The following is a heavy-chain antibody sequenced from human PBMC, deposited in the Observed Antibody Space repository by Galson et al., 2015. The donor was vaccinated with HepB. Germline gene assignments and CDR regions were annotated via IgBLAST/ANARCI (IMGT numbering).Heavy chain of an antibody. CDR1: GFTFSDSV. CDR2: VTSKANGYAT. D-gene: IGHD3-10*01. V-gene: IGHV3-73*01. Sequence: SLRLSCAASGFTFSDSVMHWVRQASGKGLEWVGSVTSKANGYATAFAASVEGRFTISRDDSENTAYLQMKSLKTEDTAVYYCTRPRGVSLHAMDVWGLGTTVTVSS. J-gene: IGHJ6*02. CDR3: TRPRGVSLHAMDV.